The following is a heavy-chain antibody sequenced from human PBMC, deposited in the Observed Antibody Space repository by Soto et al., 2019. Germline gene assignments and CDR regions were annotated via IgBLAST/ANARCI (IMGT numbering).Heavy chain of an antibody. CDR1: NFSISSGYY. V-gene: IGHV4-38-2*02. J-gene: IGHJ4*02. D-gene: IGHD3-16*01. Sequence: SETLSLTCIASNFSISSGYYCGFIRPSPGKGLGGIATIYHTEHPYYNPSLKSRFTISVDTSENHFSLKLSSVTAADTAFYYCASVMGECRLPGSLDFDFWGQGTLVTVSS. CDR2: IYHTEHP. CDR3: ASVMGECRLPGSLDFDF.